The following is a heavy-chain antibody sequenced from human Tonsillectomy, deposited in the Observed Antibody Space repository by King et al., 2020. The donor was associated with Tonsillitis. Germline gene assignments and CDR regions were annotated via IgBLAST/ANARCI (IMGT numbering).Heavy chain of an antibody. D-gene: IGHD3-3*01. V-gene: IGHV1-69*04. J-gene: IGHJ4*02. CDR1: GDTFSSYA. Sequence: QLVQSGAEVKKPGSSVKVSCKASGDTFSSYAISWGRQAPGRGLELMGRISPILGMANYAQKFQGRVTITADKSTSTAYMELSSLRSEDTAVYYCARDSLGVAFDYWGQGTLVTVSS. CDR3: ARDSLGVAFDY. CDR2: ISPILGMA.